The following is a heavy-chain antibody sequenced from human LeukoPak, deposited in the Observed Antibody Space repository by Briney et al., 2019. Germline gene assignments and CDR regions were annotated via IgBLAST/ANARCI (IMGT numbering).Heavy chain of an antibody. V-gene: IGHV3-30*03. Sequence: GGSLRLSCSASGFTLSSYGMHWVRQAPGKGLEWVALISYDGADKYYADSLKGRFTISRDNSENTLFLHMNSLRAEDTAIYYCTTLPLEGGTSNWFAPWGQGTLVTVSS. CDR3: TTLPLEGGTSNWFAP. J-gene: IGHJ5*02. CDR1: GFTLSSYG. D-gene: IGHD2-2*01. CDR2: ISYDGADK.